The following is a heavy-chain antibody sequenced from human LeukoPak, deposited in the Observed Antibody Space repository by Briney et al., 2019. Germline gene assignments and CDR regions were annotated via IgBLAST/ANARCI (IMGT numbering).Heavy chain of an antibody. CDR3: ARDRHYDILTGYRYGMDV. CDR1: GGSISSSSYY. D-gene: IGHD3-9*01. CDR2: IYYSGST. Sequence: SETLSLTCTVSGGSISSSSYYWGWIRQPPGKGLEWIGSIYYSGSTYYNPSLKSRVTISVDTSKNQFSLKLSSVTAADTAVYYCARDRHYDILTGYRYGMDVWGQGTTVTVSS. J-gene: IGHJ6*02. V-gene: IGHV4-39*07.